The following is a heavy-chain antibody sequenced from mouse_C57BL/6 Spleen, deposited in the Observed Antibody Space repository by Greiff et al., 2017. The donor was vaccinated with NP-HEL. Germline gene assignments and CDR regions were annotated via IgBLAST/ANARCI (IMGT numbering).Heavy chain of an antibody. J-gene: IGHJ1*03. CDR1: GFTFSDAW. Sequence: EVKVEESGGGLVQPGGSIKLSCAASGFTFSDAWMDWVRQSPEKGLEWVAEIRNKANNHATYYAESVKGRFTISRDDSKSSVYLQMNSLRAEDTGIYYCTRRWLPFDVWGTGTTVTVSS. V-gene: IGHV6-6*01. D-gene: IGHD2-3*01. CDR2: IRNKANNHAT. CDR3: TRRWLPFDV.